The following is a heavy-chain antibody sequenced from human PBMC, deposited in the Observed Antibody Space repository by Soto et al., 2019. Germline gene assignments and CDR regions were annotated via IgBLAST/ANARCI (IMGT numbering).Heavy chain of an antibody. V-gene: IGHV3-21*01. CDR2: ISSSSSYI. J-gene: IGHJ3*02. CDR3: ANGGSSAFDI. Sequence: GGSLRLSCAASRFMFSTYNMNWVRQAPGKGLEWVSSISSSSSYIFYADSVKGRFTISRDNAKNSLYLQMNSLRAEDTAVYYCANGGSSAFDIWGQGTMVTVSS. D-gene: IGHD2-15*01. CDR1: RFMFSTYN.